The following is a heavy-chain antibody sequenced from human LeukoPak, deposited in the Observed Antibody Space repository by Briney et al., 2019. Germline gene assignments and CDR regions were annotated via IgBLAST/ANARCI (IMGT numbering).Heavy chain of an antibody. CDR1: GYTFTSYY. D-gene: IGHD3-22*01. V-gene: IGHV1-46*01. J-gene: IGHJ4*02. Sequence: EASVKVSCKASGYTFTSYYMHWVRQAPGQGLEWMGIINPSGGSTSYAQKFQGRVTMTRDTSTSTVYMELSSLRSEDTAVYYCARELGEGAKYYYDSSGPYYFDYWGQGTLVTVSS. CDR2: INPSGGST. CDR3: ARELGEGAKYYYDSSGPYYFDY.